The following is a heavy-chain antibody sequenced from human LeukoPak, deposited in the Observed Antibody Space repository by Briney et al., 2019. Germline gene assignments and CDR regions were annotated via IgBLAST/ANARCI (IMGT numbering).Heavy chain of an antibody. J-gene: IGHJ4*02. CDR2: INSNSGDT. CDR3: ARDPTRGDLSVY. Sequence: ASVKASCKASGYTFTGYYMHWVRQVPGQGLEWMGWINSNSGDTNYAQKFQGRVTMTRDTSISTAYMELSRLRSDDTAVYYCARDPTRGDLSVYWGQGTLVTVSS. CDR1: GYTFTGYY. V-gene: IGHV1-2*02. D-gene: IGHD7-27*01.